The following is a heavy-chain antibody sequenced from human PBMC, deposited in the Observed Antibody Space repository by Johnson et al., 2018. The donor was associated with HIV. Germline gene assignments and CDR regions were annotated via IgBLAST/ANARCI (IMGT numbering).Heavy chain of an antibody. J-gene: IGHJ3*02. Sequence: QVQLVESGGGVVQPGRALRLSCAASGFTFNYYGMHWVRQAPGKGLEWVAVIWYDGSNKYYADSVKGRFTISRDNSKNTLYLQMNILRVEDTAVYYCARDRTLTAYDAFDIWGQGTLVTVSS. D-gene: IGHD2-21*02. CDR1: GFTFNYYG. CDR3: ARDRTLTAYDAFDI. CDR2: IWYDGSNK. V-gene: IGHV3-33*01.